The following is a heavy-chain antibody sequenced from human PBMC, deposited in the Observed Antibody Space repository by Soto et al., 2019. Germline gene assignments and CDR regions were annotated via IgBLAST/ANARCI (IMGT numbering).Heavy chain of an antibody. V-gene: IGHV3-72*01. J-gene: IGHJ4*02. D-gene: IGHD1-26*01. CDR2: TKNKANRYTT. Sequence: EVQLVESGGGFVQPGGSLRLSCAASGFTLSDHYMDWVRQAPGKGLEWVGRTKNKANRYTTEYAAYVNGRFTISRDDSKNSLYLQMSSLKTEDTAVYYCARWVSGSPDNWGQGTLVTVSS. CDR1: GFTLSDHY. CDR3: ARWVSGSPDN.